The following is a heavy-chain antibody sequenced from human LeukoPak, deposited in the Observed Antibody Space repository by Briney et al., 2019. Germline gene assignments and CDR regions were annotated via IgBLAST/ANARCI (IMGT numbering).Heavy chain of an antibody. D-gene: IGHD3-9*01. Sequence: GASLRLSCAASGFIFRNYAMSWVRQAPGKGVEWVSAITGSGDTTYYADSVKGRFTISRDNSKNTLYVEMNTLRAEDTAVYYCAKWEDYDILTGYYVSDFWGQGTLVTVSS. CDR3: AKWEDYDILTGYYVSDF. CDR2: ITGSGDTT. J-gene: IGHJ4*02. V-gene: IGHV3-23*01. CDR1: GFIFRNYA.